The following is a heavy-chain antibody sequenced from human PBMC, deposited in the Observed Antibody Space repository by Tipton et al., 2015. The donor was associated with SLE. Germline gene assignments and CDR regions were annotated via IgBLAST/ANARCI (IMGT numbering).Heavy chain of an antibody. D-gene: IGHD6-19*01. CDR1: GFTFSRYW. CDR3: AKVGSGWYGVDY. CDR2: IKSDGSST. Sequence: SLRLSCAASGFTFSRYWMHWVRQAPGKGLVWVSRIKSDGSSTSYADSVKGRFTISRDNAKNTLYLQMNNLRDEDTAAYHCAKVGSGWYGVDYWAQRIMVTVSS. V-gene: IGHV3-74*01. J-gene: IGHJ4*02.